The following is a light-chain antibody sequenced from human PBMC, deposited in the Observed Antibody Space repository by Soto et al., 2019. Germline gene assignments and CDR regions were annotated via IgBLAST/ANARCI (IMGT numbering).Light chain of an antibody. CDR3: QQYDSYSLT. CDR1: HSIRDC. Sequence: DIQMTQSPSTLSASVGDSLTITCRASHSIRDCLAWNQQKPGKAPHLLIYDAFNLESGVPSRFSGSGSGTEFALTISSLRADDFATYYCQQYDSYSLTFGGGTRVEIK. J-gene: IGKJ4*01. V-gene: IGKV1-5*01. CDR2: DAF.